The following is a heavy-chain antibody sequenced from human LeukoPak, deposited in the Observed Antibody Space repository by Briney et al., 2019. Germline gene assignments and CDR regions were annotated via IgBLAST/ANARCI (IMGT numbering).Heavy chain of an antibody. CDR3: ARGNARSWYFLY. CDR1: GYTFTDYY. D-gene: IGHD6-13*01. V-gene: IGHV1-2*06. Sequence: ASVKVSCKASGYTFTDYYMHWVRQAPGQGLEWMGRVNHNSGIANYAQRFQGRVTMTRDTSISTAYMELSGLRSDDTALYYCARGNARSWYFLYWGQGTLVTVSS. CDR2: VNHNSGIA. J-gene: IGHJ4*02.